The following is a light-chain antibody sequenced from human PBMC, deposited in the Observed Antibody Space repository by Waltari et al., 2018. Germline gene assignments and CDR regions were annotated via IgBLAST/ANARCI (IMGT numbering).Light chain of an antibody. V-gene: IGKV3-11*01. CDR3: QQRSNWPPFT. CDR2: DAS. Sequence: EVVLTQSPATLSLSPGERATLSCGASQSVSTYLAWYHQRPGQAPRLLIYDASNRAAGSPARFSGSGSGTDFTLTISSLEPEDFAVYYCQQRSNWPPFTFGGGTKVEIK. CDR1: QSVSTY. J-gene: IGKJ4*01.